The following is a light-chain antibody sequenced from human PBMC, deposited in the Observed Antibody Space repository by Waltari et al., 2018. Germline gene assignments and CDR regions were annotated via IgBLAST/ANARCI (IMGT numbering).Light chain of an antibody. CDR1: QSISNR. V-gene: IGKV1-5*03. Sequence: DIQMTQSPSTLSASVGDRVTITCRASQSISNRLAWYQQKPGRAPKLLIYKASSLESGVPSRFSGSGSGTEFTLTISSLQPDDLATYYCQHYNSYPWTFGHGTKVEIK. CDR3: QHYNSYPWT. J-gene: IGKJ1*01. CDR2: KAS.